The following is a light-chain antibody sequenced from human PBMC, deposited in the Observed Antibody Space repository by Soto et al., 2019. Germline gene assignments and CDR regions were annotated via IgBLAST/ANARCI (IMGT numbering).Light chain of an antibody. V-gene: IGLV1-51*01. Sequence: QSVLTQPPSVSAAPGQKVTISCSGSSSNIGNNYVSWYQQVPGTAPKLLIYDNNKRPSGIPDRFSGSKSGTSATLGITGLQTGDEADYYCGTWDSSLSDGRVFGGGTKLTVL. CDR2: DNN. CDR1: SSNIGNNY. CDR3: GTWDSSLSDGRV. J-gene: IGLJ3*02.